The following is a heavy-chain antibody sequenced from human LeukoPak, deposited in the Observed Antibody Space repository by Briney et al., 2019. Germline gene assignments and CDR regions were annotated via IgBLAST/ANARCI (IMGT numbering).Heavy chain of an antibody. CDR2: INHSGST. V-gene: IGHV4-34*01. D-gene: IGHD3-22*01. Sequence: PSETLSLTCAVYGGSFSGYYWSWIRQPPGKGLEWIGEINHSGSTNYNPSLKSRVTISVDTSKNQFSLKLSSVTAADTAVYYCASSLTYYYDSSGYGPFDYWGQGTLVTVSS. CDR1: GGSFSGYY. CDR3: ASSLTYYYDSSGYGPFDY. J-gene: IGHJ4*02.